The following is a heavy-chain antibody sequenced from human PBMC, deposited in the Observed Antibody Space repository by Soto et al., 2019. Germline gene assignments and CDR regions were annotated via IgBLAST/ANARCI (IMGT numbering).Heavy chain of an antibody. J-gene: IGHJ3*02. D-gene: IGHD2-15*01. Sequence: GGSLRLSCAVSGFSFRSSPMSWVRRAPGKGLEWVSGINGGDDSKHYAESVKGRFTIARDNSKNTLLLQMNSLRAEDTAVYYCARYCSGGSCYLPAHAVAFDIWGQGTMVTVSS. CDR2: INGGDDSK. V-gene: IGHV3-23*01. CDR3: ARYCSGGSCYLPAHAVAFDI. CDR1: GFSFRSSP.